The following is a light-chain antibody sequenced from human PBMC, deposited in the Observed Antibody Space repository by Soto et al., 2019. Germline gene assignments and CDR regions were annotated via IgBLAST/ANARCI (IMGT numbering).Light chain of an antibody. CDR3: QSVDSSGTSR. CDR2: KDS. V-gene: IGLV3-25*03. Sequence: SYELTQPPSVSVSPGQTARITCSGDALPKQYVYWYQQKPGQAPVLVIYKDSERPSGIPERFSGSSSGTTVTLTISGVQAEDEADYYCQSVDSSGTSRFGGGTKLTVL. J-gene: IGLJ2*01. CDR1: ALPKQY.